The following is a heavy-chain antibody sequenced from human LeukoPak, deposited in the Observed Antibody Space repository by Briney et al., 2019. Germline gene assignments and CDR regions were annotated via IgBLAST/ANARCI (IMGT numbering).Heavy chain of an antibody. V-gene: IGHV1-2*02. D-gene: IGHD6-13*01. CDR3: ARGRSAAGAFSKRPELFDP. Sequence: ASVKVSCKTSGYTFTDYYLHWVRQAPGQGLERMGWINPKSGGTNYAQNFQGRVTMTRDTSISTAYMELNSQRSDDTAVYYCARGRSAAGAFSKRPELFDPWGQGTRVTVSS. CDR1: GYTFTDYY. CDR2: INPKSGGT. J-gene: IGHJ5*02.